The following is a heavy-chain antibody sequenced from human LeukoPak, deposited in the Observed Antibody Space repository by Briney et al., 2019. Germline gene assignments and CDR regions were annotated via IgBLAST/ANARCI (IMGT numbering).Heavy chain of an antibody. J-gene: IGHJ4*02. V-gene: IGHV3-7*01. D-gene: IGHD6-13*01. CDR3: ARIGYSSSCLDY. CDR1: GFTFIDYW. CDR2: IKQDGGQK. Sequence: GGSLRLSCVASGFTFIDYWMTWVRQAPGKGLEWVANIKQDGGQKYYVDSVKGRFTISRDNAKNSLYLQMNSLRAEDTAIYFCARIGYSSSCLDYRGQGTLVTVSS.